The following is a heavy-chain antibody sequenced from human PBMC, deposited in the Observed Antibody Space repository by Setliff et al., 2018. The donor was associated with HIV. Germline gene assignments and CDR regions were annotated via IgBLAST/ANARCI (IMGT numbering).Heavy chain of an antibody. CDR1: GGSISTYY. Sequence: SETLSLTCTVSGGSISTYYWSWIRQSPGKGLEWIGYVYYSGSTNYNPSLKSRVTISVDTSKNQFSLKLSSMTAADTAVYYCARKHLFNVFDYWGQGTLVTVSS. J-gene: IGHJ4*02. D-gene: IGHD2-8*01. V-gene: IGHV4-59*01. CDR3: ARKHLFNVFDY. CDR2: VYYSGST.